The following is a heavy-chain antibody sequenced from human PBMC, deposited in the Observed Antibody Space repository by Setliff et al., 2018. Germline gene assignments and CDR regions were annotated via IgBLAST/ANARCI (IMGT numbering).Heavy chain of an antibody. V-gene: IGHV1-3*01. D-gene: IGHD3-22*01. CDR2: INAGNGST. J-gene: IGHJ4*02. Sequence: ASVKVSCKASGYTFTSYAMHWVRQAPGQRLEWMGWINAGNGSTSYAQKFQGRVTITRDTSASTAYMELSSLRSEDTAVYYCARGVDSSGFFSFDYWGQGTLVTVSS. CDR1: GYTFTSYA. CDR3: ARGVDSSGFFSFDY.